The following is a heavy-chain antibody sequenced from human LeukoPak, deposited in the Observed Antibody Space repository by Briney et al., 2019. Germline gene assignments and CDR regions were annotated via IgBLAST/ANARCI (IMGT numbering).Heavy chain of an antibody. J-gene: IGHJ6*02. V-gene: IGHV3-48*03. D-gene: IGHD5-18*01. CDR1: GFTFSSYE. Sequence: GGCLRLSCAASGFTFSSYEMNWVRQAPGKGLEWVSYISSSGSTIYYADSVKDRFTISRDNAKNSLYLQMNSLRAEDTAVYYCARDPADTAMVVWGTGMDVWGQGTTVTVSS. CDR3: ARDPADTAMVVWGTGMDV. CDR2: ISSSGSTI.